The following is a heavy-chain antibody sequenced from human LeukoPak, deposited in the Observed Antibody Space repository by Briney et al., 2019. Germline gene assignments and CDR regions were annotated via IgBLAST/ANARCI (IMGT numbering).Heavy chain of an antibody. J-gene: IGHJ4*02. CDR3: ARGGYSFDY. CDR1: GFTLSGYW. Sequence: GGSLRLSCAASGFTLSGYWMSWARQAPGKGLEWVARLHADGIERYYVDPVKGRFTISRDNAKNSLHLQMYSLRLDDTAVYYCARGGYSFDYLGQGTLVAVSS. V-gene: IGHV3-7*01. D-gene: IGHD5-12*01. CDR2: LHADGIER.